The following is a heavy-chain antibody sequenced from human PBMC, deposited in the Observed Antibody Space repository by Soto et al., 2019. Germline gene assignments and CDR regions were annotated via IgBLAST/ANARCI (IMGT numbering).Heavy chain of an antibody. CDR1: GGTFSSYT. D-gene: IGHD6-19*01. J-gene: IGHJ6*03. CDR3: ARGPLIDSSGWQGGWRYYYMDV. CDR2: IIPILGIA. V-gene: IGHV1-69*02. Sequence: GASVKVSCKASGGTFSSYTISWVRQAPGQGLEWMGRIIPILGIANYAQKFQGRVTITADKSTSTAYMELSSLRSEDTAVYYCARGPLIDSSGWQGGWRYYYMDVWGKGTTVTVS.